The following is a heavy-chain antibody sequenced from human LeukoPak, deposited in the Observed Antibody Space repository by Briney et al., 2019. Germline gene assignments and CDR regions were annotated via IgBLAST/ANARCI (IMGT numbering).Heavy chain of an antibody. CDR2: IYYSGST. Sequence: SETLSLTCTVSGGSISSYYWSWIRQPPGKGLEWIGYIYYSGSTKYKPSLKSRVTISVDTSKNQFSLKLSSVTAADTAVYYCARGRFLDAFDIWGQRTMVTVSS. D-gene: IGHD3-3*01. J-gene: IGHJ3*02. V-gene: IGHV4-59*01. CDR3: ARGRFLDAFDI. CDR1: GGSISSYY.